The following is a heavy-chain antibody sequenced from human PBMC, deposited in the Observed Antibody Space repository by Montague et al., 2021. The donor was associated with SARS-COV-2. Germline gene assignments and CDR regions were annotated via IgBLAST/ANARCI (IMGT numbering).Heavy chain of an antibody. V-gene: IGHV3-21*04. CDR1: GFTFSSYS. CDR3: ARDEGYTYYDFWSGYFVY. J-gene: IGHJ4*02. CDR2: ISSSSSYI. D-gene: IGHD3-3*01. Sequence: SLRLSCAASGFTFSSYSMNWVRQAPGKGLEWVSSISSSSSYIYYADSVKGRFTISRDNAKNSLYLQMNSLSAEDTAVYYCARDEGYTYYDFWSGYFVYWGQGTLITVSS.